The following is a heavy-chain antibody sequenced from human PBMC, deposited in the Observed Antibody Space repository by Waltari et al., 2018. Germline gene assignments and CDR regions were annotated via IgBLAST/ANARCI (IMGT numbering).Heavy chain of an antibody. J-gene: IGHJ3*02. V-gene: IGHV1-8*03. CDR3: ASSVTTGSDAFDI. Sequence: QVQLVQSGAEVKKPGASVKVSCKSSGYNFTSYDINWVRQATGQGLEWMGWMNPNSCNTGYAQKFQGRVTITRNTSISTAYMELSSLRSEDTAVYYCASSVTTGSDAFDIWGQGTMVTVSS. CDR1: GYNFTSYD. D-gene: IGHD4-4*01. CDR2: MNPNSCNT.